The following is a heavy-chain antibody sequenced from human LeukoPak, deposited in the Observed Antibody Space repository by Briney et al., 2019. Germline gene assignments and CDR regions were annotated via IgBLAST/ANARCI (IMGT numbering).Heavy chain of an antibody. CDR1: GGTFNNYT. Sequence: ASVKVSCKASGGTFNNYTISWVRQAPGQGLEWMGGIIPIFGTANYAQKFQGRVTITADESTSTAYMELSSLRSEDTAVYYCARVDPRDGYNTRDWGQGTLVTVSS. CDR2: IIPIFGTA. J-gene: IGHJ4*02. D-gene: IGHD5-24*01. V-gene: IGHV1-69*13. CDR3: ARVDPRDGYNTRD.